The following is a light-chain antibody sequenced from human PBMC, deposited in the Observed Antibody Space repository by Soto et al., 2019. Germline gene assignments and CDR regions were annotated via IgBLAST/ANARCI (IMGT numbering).Light chain of an antibody. CDR3: SSYTSSRAYV. J-gene: IGLJ1*01. CDR2: DVS. V-gene: IGLV2-14*03. Sequence: QSVLTQPASVSGSPGQSITISCTGTSSDVGGYNYVSWYQQQSGKAPKLMIHDVSNRPSGVSNRFSGSKSGNTASLTISGLQAEDEADYYCSSYTSSRAYVFGIGTKVPVL. CDR1: SSDVGGYNY.